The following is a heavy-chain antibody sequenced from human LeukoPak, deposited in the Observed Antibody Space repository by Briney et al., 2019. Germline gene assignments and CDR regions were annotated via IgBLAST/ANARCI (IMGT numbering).Heavy chain of an antibody. J-gene: IGHJ5*02. Sequence: PGGSLRLSCAVSGFAFGSEAMSWVRQSPARGLEWVASISPGGGTTYYADYVKGRFTISRDNSKNSLFVQMNSLRAEDTAVYYCAKDHGRSDQPGDWFDPWGQGTLVTVSS. D-gene: IGHD1-14*01. CDR2: ISPGGGTT. CDR3: AKDHGRSDQPGDWFDP. V-gene: IGHV3-23*01. CDR1: GFAFGSEA.